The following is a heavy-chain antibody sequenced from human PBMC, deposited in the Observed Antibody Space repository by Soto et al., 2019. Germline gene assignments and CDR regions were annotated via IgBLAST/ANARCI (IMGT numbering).Heavy chain of an antibody. V-gene: IGHV1-69*13. CDR2: FIPIFVSA. D-gene: IGHD3-10*01. J-gene: IGHJ4*02. Sequence: SVKVSCKASGGTVSGYAITWVRQAPGKGREWMGVFIPIFVSAHYAPKFQGRITITADESTSTAYMELSGLTSEDTAIYYCARDVSSDTTGFRGYDLWCQWTQVTVSS. CDR1: GGTVSGYA. CDR3: ARDVSSDTTGFRGYDL.